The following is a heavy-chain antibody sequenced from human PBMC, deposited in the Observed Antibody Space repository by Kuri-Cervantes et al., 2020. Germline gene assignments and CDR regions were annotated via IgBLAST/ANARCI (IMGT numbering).Heavy chain of an antibody. V-gene: IGHV1-69*13. D-gene: IGHD2-2*01. Sequence: SVKVSCKASGGTFSSYAISWVRQAPGQGLEWMGGIIPIFGTANYAQKFQGRVTITADESTSTAYMELSSLRSEDTAVYNCARASIPYCSSTSCHFRGWGQGTLVTVSS. CDR2: IIPIFGTA. CDR1: GGTFSSYA. J-gene: IGHJ4*02. CDR3: ARASIPYCSSTSCHFRG.